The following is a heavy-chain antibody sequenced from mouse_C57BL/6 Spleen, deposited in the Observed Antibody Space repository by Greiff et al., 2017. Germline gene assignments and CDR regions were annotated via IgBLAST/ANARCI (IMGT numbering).Heavy chain of an antibody. CDR1: GYTFPSYW. D-gene: IGHD2-3*01. Sequence: QVQLQQPGAELVKPGASVKLSCKASGYTFPSYWMQWVKQRPGQGLEWIGEIDPSDSYTNYNQKFKGKATLTVDTSSSTAYMQLSSLTSEDSAVXYCASWLLPYYFDNGGQGTSLPVSS. J-gene: IGHJ2*03. V-gene: IGHV1-50*01. CDR3: ASWLLPYYFDN. CDR2: IDPSDSYT.